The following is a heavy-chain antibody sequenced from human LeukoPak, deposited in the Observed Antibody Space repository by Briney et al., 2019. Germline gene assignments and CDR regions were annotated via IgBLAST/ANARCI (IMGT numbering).Heavy chain of an antibody. CDR2: ISAYNGNT. CDR1: GYTFTSYG. V-gene: IGHV1-18*01. J-gene: IGHJ4*02. Sequence: GASVKVSCKASGYTFTSYGISWVRQAPGQGLEWMGWISAYNGNTNYAQKLQGRVTMTTDTSTSTAYMELRSLRSDDTAVYYCARIGYCSGGSCYQPYYFDYWGQGTLVTVSS. CDR3: ARIGYCSGGSCYQPYYFDY. D-gene: IGHD2-15*01.